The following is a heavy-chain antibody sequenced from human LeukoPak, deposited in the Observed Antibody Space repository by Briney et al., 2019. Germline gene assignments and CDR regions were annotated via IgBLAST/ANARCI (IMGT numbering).Heavy chain of an antibody. J-gene: IGHJ4*02. CDR2: IVVGSGNT. Sequence: VKVSCKASGFTFTSSAMQWVRQARGQRLEWIGWIVVGSGNTNYAQKFQERVTITRDMSTGTAYMELSSLRSEDTAVYYCAADGMNYGDFDYWGQGTLVTVSS. D-gene: IGHD4-17*01. V-gene: IGHV1-58*02. CDR3: AADGMNYGDFDY. CDR1: GFTFTSSA.